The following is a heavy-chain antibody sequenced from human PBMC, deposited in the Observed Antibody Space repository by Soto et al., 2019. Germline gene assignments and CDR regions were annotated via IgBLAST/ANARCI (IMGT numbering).Heavy chain of an antibody. CDR2: IYYTRSA. Sequence: SETLSLTCTVSGGSVSSGSYYWSWIRQPPGKGLEWIGYIYYTRSANYNPSLKSRVTMSVDTSTSQFSLKLRSVTAADTAVYYCAGETGGSYFDPWGQGALVTVS. J-gene: IGHJ5*02. D-gene: IGHD3-10*01. CDR1: GGSVSSGSYY. CDR3: AGETGGSYFDP. V-gene: IGHV4-61*01.